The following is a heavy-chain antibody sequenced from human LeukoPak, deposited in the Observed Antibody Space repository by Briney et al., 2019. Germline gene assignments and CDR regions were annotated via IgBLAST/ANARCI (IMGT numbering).Heavy chain of an antibody. D-gene: IGHD1-26*01. V-gene: IGHV3-11*04. CDR2: ISASGDTI. J-gene: IGHJ4*02. Sequence: KPGGSLRLSCAASGFTFRNYYMTWIRQAPGKGLEWVSYISASGDTIYYGDSARGRFTISRDNAKNSLYLDMNTLKAEDTAVYYCARDPSWEILSYFDYWGQGTLVTVSS. CDR1: GFTFRNYY. CDR3: ARDPSWEILSYFDY.